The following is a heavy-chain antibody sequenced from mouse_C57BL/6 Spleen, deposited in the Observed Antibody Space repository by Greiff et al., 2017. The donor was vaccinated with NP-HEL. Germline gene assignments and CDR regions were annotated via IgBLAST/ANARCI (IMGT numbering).Heavy chain of an antibody. CDR1: GFTFSSYG. V-gene: IGHV5-6*01. CDR2: ISSCGSYT. J-gene: IGHJ2*01. D-gene: IGHD2-4*01. Sequence: EVMLVESGGDLVKPGGSLKLSCAASGFTFSSYGMSWVRQTPDKRLEWVATISSCGSYTYSPDSVKGRFTFSRDNAKNTLYLQMSSLKSEDTAMYYCARLIYYDYGGYFDYWGQGTTLTVSS. CDR3: ARLIYYDYGGYFDY.